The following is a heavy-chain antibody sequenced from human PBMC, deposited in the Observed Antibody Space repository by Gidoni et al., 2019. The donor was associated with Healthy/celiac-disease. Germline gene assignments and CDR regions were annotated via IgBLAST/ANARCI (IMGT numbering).Heavy chain of an antibody. CDR2: TYYRSKWYN. CDR3: ARASSSSWYGVDV. Sequence: QSPSRGLEWLGRTYYRSKWYNAYAVSVKSRITINPDTSKNQFSLQLNSVTPEDTAVYYCARASSSSWYGVDVWGQGTTVTVSS. J-gene: IGHJ6*02. D-gene: IGHD6-13*01. V-gene: IGHV6-1*01.